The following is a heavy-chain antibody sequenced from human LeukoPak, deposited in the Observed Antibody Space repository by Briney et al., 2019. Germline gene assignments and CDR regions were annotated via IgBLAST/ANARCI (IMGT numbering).Heavy chain of an antibody. CDR1: GFTFSSYE. CDR2: ISSRGSTI. D-gene: IGHD6-19*01. V-gene: IGHV3-48*03. J-gene: IGHJ6*02. Sequence: GGSLRLSCAASGFTFSSYEMKWVRQAPGKGLEWVSYISSRGSTIYYADSVKGRFTISRDNAKNSLYLQMNSLRAEDTAVYYCAREPYSSARSHDYGMDVWGQGTAVSVSS. CDR3: AREPYSSARSHDYGMDV.